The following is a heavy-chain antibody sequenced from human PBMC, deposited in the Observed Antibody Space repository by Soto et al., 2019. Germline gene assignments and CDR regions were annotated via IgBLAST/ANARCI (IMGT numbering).Heavy chain of an antibody. Sequence: RAHTFSLTCAISGDSVSTNIAAWSWIRQSPSRGLEWLGRTLYRSSKWYNEYAVSVKSRMTINPDTSKNQFFLQLNSVTPEDTAVYYCARDAAPTLNYPHGMDVWGQGT. CDR2: TLYRSSKWYN. CDR1: GDSVSTNIAA. CDR3: ARDAAPTLNYPHGMDV. J-gene: IGHJ6*02. D-gene: IGHD1-7*01. V-gene: IGHV6-1*01.